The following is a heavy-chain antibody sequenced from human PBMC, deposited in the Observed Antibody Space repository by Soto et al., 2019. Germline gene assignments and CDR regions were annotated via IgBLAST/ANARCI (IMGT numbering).Heavy chain of an antibody. Sequence: SETLSLTCTVSGGSISSGGYYWSWIRQHPGKGLEWIGYIYYSGSTYYNPSLKSRVTISVDTSKNQFSLKLSSVTAADTAVYYCARDWAIVGAFDIWGQGTMVTVSS. CDR1: GGSISSGGYY. CDR3: ARDWAIVGAFDI. V-gene: IGHV4-31*03. J-gene: IGHJ3*02. D-gene: IGHD3-22*01. CDR2: IYYSGST.